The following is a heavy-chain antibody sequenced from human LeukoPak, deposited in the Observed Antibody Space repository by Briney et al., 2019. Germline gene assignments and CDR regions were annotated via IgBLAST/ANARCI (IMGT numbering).Heavy chain of an antibody. J-gene: IGHJ4*02. CDR2: INHSGST. CDR3: ARVGYSSSS. D-gene: IGHD6-13*01. V-gene: IGHV4-34*01. Sequence: SETLSLTCAVYGGSFSGYYWSWIRQPPGKGLEWIGEINHSGSTNYNPSLKSRVTISVDTSKNQFSQKLSSVTAADTAVYYCARVGYSSSSWGQGTLVTVSS. CDR1: GGSFSGYY.